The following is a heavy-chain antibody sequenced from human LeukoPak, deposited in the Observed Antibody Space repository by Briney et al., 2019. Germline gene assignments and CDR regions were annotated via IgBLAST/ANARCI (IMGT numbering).Heavy chain of an antibody. Sequence: GGSLRLSCAASGFTFSSYAMHWVRQAPGKGLEWVAVISYDGSNKYYADSVKGRFTISRDNSKNTLYLQMNSLRAEDTAVYYCARDSRQVTKSVGLDYCGQGTLVSVSS. CDR2: ISYDGSNK. D-gene: IGHD4-17*01. J-gene: IGHJ4*02. CDR1: GFTFSSYA. CDR3: ARDSRQVTKSVGLDY. V-gene: IGHV3-30-3*01.